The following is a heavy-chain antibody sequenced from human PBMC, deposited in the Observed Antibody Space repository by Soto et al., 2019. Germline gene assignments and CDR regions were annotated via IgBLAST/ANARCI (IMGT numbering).Heavy chain of an antibody. V-gene: IGHV4-39*01. D-gene: IGHD3-10*01. CDR3: YGHFGWFGEFPRYYYMDV. Sequence: KQSQTLSLTCTVSGGSISSSSYYWGWIRQPPGKGLEWIGSIYYSGSTYYNPSLKSRVTISVDTSKNQFSLKLSSVTAADTAVYYCYGHFGWFGEFPRYYYMDVWGKGTTVTVSS. J-gene: IGHJ6*03. CDR2: IYYSGST. CDR1: GGSISSSSYY.